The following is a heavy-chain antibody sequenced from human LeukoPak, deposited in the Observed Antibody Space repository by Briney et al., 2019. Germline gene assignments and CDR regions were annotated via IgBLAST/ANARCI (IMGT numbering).Heavy chain of an antibody. V-gene: IGHV4-34*01. CDR3: ARVRDCSSTSCYTRENYFDY. CDR2: INHSGST. D-gene: IGHD2-2*02. CDR1: GGSFSGYY. J-gene: IGHJ4*02. Sequence: SETLSLTCAVYGGSFSGYYWSWIRQPPGKGLEWIGEINHSGSTNYNPSLKSRVTISVDTSKNQFSLKLSSATAADTAVYYCARVRDCSSTSCYTRENYFDYWGQGTLVTVSS.